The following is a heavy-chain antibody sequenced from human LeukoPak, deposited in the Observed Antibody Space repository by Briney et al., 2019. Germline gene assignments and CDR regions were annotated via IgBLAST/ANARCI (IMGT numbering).Heavy chain of an antibody. CDR3: ARGYSNYGYAFDI. Sequence: GGSLRLSCAASGFTFSSYEVNWVRQAPGKGLEWVSYISSSGSTIYYADSVKGRFTISRDNAKNSLYLQMNSLRAEDTAVYYCARGYSNYGYAFDIWGQGTMVTVSS. V-gene: IGHV3-48*03. CDR2: ISSSGSTI. D-gene: IGHD4-11*01. CDR1: GFTFSSYE. J-gene: IGHJ3*02.